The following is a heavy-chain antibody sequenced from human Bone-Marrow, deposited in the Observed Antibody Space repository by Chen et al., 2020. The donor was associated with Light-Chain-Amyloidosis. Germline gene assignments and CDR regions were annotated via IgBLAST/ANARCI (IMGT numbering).Heavy chain of an antibody. Sequence: EVQVVESGGGLVQPGGSLRLSCAASGFTFSSYAMSWVRQAPGKGLEWVSSISGSGVTTYYADSVKGRFTLSRDNSKNTLSLQMNSLRAEDTAVYYCAKFLDRGSWYYYYGMDVWGQGTTVTVSS. J-gene: IGHJ6*02. D-gene: IGHD3-10*01. CDR1: GFTFSSYA. V-gene: IGHV3-23*04. CDR3: AKFLDRGSWYYYYGMDV. CDR2: ISGSGVTT.